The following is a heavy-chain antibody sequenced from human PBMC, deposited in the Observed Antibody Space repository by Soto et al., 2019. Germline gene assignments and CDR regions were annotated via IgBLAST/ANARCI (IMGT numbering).Heavy chain of an antibody. CDR2: IWYDGSNK. J-gene: IGHJ6*02. V-gene: IGHV3-33*01. CDR1: GFTFSLDG. Sequence: QVQLVESGGGVVQPGRSLRLSCAASGFTFSLDGMHWVRQAPGKGLEWVAVIWYDGSNKFYADSVKGRFTISRDNSKNTLYMQMNSLRDEDTAVYYCARALRGINFYGMDDWGQGTTVIVSS. D-gene: IGHD3-16*01. CDR3: ARALRGINFYGMDD.